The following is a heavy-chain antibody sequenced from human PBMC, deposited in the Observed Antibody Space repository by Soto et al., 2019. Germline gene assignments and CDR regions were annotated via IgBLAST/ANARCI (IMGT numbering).Heavy chain of an antibody. D-gene: IGHD4-17*01. J-gene: IGHJ6*02. CDR3: ARVDYGGNPYYYYGMDV. V-gene: IGHV1-69*01. CDR1: GGTFSSYA. Sequence: QVQLVQSGAEVKKPGSSVKVSCKASGGTFSSYAISWVRQAPGQGLEWMGGIIPIFGTANYAQKFQGRVTITADESTSTAYMELSSLRSEDTAVYYCARVDYGGNPYYYYGMDVWGQGTTVTVSS. CDR2: IIPIFGTA.